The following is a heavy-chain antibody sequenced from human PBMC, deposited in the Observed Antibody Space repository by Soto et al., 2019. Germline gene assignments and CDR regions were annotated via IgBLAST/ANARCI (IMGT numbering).Heavy chain of an antibody. CDR2: IYWNDDK. D-gene: IGHD1-7*01. J-gene: IGHJ4*02. CDR1: GFSLSTSGVG. CDR3: AHSWGKPGITGPTPFDY. V-gene: IGHV2-5*01. Sequence: SGPTLVNPTQTLTLTCTFSGFSLSTSGVGVGWIRQPPGKALEWLALIYWNDDKRYSPSLKSRLTITKDTSKNHVVLTMTNMDPVDTATYYCAHSWGKPGITGPTPFDYWGQGTLVTVSS.